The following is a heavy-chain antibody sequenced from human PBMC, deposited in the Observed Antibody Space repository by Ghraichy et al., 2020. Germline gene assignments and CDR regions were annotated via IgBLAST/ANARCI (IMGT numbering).Heavy chain of an antibody. V-gene: IGHV4-59*01. D-gene: IGHD4-17*01. CDR1: GGSISSYY. Sequence: SETLSLTCTVSGGSISSYYWSWIRQPPGKGLEWIGYIYYSGSTNYNPSLKSRVTISVDTSKNQFSLKLSSVTAADTAVYYCARADDYGDYDPMCYFDYWGQGTLVTVSS. CDR3: ARADDYGDYDPMCYFDY. J-gene: IGHJ4*02. CDR2: IYYSGST.